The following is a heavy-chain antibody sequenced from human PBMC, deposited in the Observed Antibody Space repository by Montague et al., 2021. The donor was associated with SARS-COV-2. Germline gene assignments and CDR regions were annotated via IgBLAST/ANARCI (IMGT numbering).Heavy chain of an antibody. V-gene: IGHV4-61*08. Sequence: SETLSLTCTVSGGSVTSGDYYWTWIRQPPGKGLEWIGYIYNTGRTNYNLSLKSRVTISMDKSKNQFSLKVDSASAADTAVYYCATEMPAYDVFDIWGQGTMVTVSS. CDR2: IYNTGRT. CDR3: ATEMPAYDVFDI. J-gene: IGHJ3*02. D-gene: IGHD2-2*01. CDR1: GGSVTSGDYY.